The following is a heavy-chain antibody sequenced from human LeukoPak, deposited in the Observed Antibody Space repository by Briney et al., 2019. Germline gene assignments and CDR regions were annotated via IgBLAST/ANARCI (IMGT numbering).Heavy chain of an antibody. J-gene: IGHJ4*02. CDR3: ARAGGRDGYNSPFDY. CDR1: GYTFTNYD. V-gene: IGHV1-69*05. Sequence: SVKVSCKASGYTFTNYDISWVRQAPGQGLEWMGRIIPIFGTANYAQKFQGRVTITTDESTSTAYMELSSLRSEDTAVYYCARAGGRDGYNSPFDYWGQGTLVTVSS. D-gene: IGHD5-24*01. CDR2: IIPIFGTA.